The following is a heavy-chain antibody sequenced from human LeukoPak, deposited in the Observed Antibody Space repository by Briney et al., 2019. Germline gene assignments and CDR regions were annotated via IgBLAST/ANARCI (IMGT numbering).Heavy chain of an antibody. CDR2: IRYDGSNK. CDR3: AKGGIAVAGTGSGVFDY. V-gene: IGHV3-30*02. D-gene: IGHD6-19*01. CDR1: GFTFSSYG. J-gene: IGHJ4*02. Sequence: GGSLRLSCAASGFTFSSYGMHWVRQAPGKGLEWVAFIRYDGSNKYYADSVKGRFTISRDNSKNTLYLQMNSLRAEDTAVYYCAKGGIAVAGTGSGVFDYWGQGTLVTVSS.